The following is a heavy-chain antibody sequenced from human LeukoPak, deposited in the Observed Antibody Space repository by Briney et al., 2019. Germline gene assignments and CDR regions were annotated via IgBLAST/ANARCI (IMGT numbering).Heavy chain of an antibody. CDR2: IWYDGSNK. CDR3: ARGGCSGGSCYFTTRYFDY. J-gene: IGHJ4*02. Sequence: GGSLRLSCAASGFTFSSYGMHWVRQAPGKGLEWVAVIWYDGSNKYYADSVEGRFTISRDNSKNTLYLQMNSLRAEDTAVYYCARGGCSGGSCYFTTRYFDYWGQGTLVTVSS. V-gene: IGHV3-33*01. D-gene: IGHD2-15*01. CDR1: GFTFSSYG.